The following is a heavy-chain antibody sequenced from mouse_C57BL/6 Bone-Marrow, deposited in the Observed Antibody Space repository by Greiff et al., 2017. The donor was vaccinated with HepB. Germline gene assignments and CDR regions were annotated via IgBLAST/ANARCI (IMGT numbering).Heavy chain of an antibody. CDR2: IYPGSGNT. CDR3: ARYGSSYAMDY. Sequence: VQLQQSGPELVKPGASVKISCKASGYSFTSYYIHWVKQRPGQGLEWIGWIYPGSGNTKYNEKFKGKATLTADTSSSTAYMQLSSLTSEDSAVYYGARYGSSYAMDYWGQGTAVTVSS. J-gene: IGHJ4*01. V-gene: IGHV1-66*01. CDR1: GYSFTSYY. D-gene: IGHD1-1*01.